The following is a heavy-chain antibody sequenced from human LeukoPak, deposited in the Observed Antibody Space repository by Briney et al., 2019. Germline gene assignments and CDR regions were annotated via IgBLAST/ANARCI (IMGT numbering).Heavy chain of an antibody. CDR2: ISYDGSDK. CDR1: GFTFSSYG. D-gene: IGHD3-16*01. Sequence: GGSLRLSCAASGFTFSSYGMHWVRQAPGKGLEWVAVISYDGSDKYYADSVRGRFTISRDNSKNTLYLQMNSLRAEDTAVYYCAKVTSGSHFDYWGQGTLVTVSS. CDR3: AKVTSGSHFDY. J-gene: IGHJ4*02. V-gene: IGHV3-30*18.